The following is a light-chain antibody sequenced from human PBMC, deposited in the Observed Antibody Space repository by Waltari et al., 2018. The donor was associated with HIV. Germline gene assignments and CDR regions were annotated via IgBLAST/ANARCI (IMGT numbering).Light chain of an antibody. V-gene: IGKV3-20*01. CDR2: DTY. Sequence: EIVLTQSPGTLSLSPGERATISCRASQSVSSTYLAWYQQKPGQAPRLLIYDTYNRATGIPDRFSGSGSGTDFTLTISRLEPEDFAVYSCHQYGYSPWTFGQGTKVEIK. CDR1: QSVSSTY. CDR3: HQYGYSPWT. J-gene: IGKJ1*01.